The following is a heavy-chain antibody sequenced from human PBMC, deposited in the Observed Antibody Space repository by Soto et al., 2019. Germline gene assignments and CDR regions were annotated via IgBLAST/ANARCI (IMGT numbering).Heavy chain of an antibody. J-gene: IGHJ6*02. Sequence: ASVKVSFKASGGTFSSYAISWVRQAPGQGLEWMGGIIPIFGTANYAQKFQGRVTITADESTSTAYMELSSLRSEDTAVYYCARGRYYDSSGYYYGPGYYYGMDVWGQGTTVTVSS. CDR3: ARGRYYDSSGYYYGPGYYYGMDV. D-gene: IGHD3-22*01. CDR1: GGTFSSYA. V-gene: IGHV1-69*13. CDR2: IIPIFGTA.